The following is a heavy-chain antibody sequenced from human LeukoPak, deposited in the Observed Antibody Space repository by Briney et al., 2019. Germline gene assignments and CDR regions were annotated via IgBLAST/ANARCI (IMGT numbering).Heavy chain of an antibody. Sequence: SETLSLTCTVSGGSISSYYWSWIRQPPGKGLEWIGYIYYSGSTNYNPPLKSRVTISVDTSKNQFSLKLSSVTAADTAVYYCARDLRTGLTTGMDVWGQGTTVTVSS. V-gene: IGHV4-59*01. CDR3: ARDLRTGLTTGMDV. CDR2: IYYSGST. CDR1: GGSISSYY. D-gene: IGHD4-11*01. J-gene: IGHJ6*02.